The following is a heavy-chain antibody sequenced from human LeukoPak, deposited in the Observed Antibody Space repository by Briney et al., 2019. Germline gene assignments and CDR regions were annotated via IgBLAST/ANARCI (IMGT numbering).Heavy chain of an antibody. Sequence: GGSLRLSCAASGFTFSSYAMSWVRQAPGKGLEWVSAISGSGGSTYYADSVKGRFTISRDNSKNTLYLQMNSLRAEDTAVYYCAKDSGTRYCSGGSCGRPRAPPIIGVFDYWGQGTLVTVSS. V-gene: IGHV3-23*01. CDR3: AKDSGTRYCSGGSCGRPRAPPIIGVFDY. D-gene: IGHD2-15*01. J-gene: IGHJ4*02. CDR2: ISGSGGST. CDR1: GFTFSSYA.